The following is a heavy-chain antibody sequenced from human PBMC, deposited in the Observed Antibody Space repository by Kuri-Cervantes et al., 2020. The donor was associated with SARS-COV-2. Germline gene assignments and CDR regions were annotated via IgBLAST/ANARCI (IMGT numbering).Heavy chain of an antibody. CDR2: ISSNGAT. J-gene: IGHJ4*01. Sequence: GESLKISCSASGFTFCSYAMHWVRQAPGKGLEYVSAISSNGATYYAGSVKGRFTISRDNSKNTMYLQMSSLRTEDTAIYHCFSSGWSRGDYWGHGTLVTVSS. V-gene: IGHV3-64D*06. CDR3: FSSGWSRGDY. CDR1: GFTFCSYA. D-gene: IGHD6-19*01.